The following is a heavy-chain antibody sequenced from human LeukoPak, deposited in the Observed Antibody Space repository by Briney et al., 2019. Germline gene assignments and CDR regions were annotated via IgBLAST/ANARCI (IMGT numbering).Heavy chain of an antibody. CDR3: ARERAAAGPLGGFAFDI. CDR2: ISSSSSYI. CDR1: GFTFSSYS. Sequence: GGSLRLSCAASGFTFSSYSMNWVRQAPGKGLEWVSSISSSSSYIYYADSVEGRFTISRDNAKNSLYLQMNSLRAEDTAVYYCARERAAAGPLGGFAFDIWGQGTMVTVSS. V-gene: IGHV3-21*01. D-gene: IGHD6-13*01. J-gene: IGHJ3*02.